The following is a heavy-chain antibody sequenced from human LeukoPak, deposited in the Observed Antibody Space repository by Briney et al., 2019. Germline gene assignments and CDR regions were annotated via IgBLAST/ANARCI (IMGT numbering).Heavy chain of an antibody. CDR3: VRDNPRCCGVVPANIDDF. Sequence: PGGSLRLSCAASGFIFSRDNMNWVRQAPGKGLEWISYISRDSNIIFYADSVRGRFTISRDNAKNSLYLQMNSLRAEDTAVYYCVRDNPRCCGVVPANIDDFWGQGTLVTVSS. J-gene: IGHJ4*02. CDR2: ISRDSNII. V-gene: IGHV3-48*01. D-gene: IGHD2-15*01. CDR1: GFIFSRDN.